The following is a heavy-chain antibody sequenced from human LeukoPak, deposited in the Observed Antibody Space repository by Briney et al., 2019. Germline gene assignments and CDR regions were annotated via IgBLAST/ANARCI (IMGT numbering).Heavy chain of an antibody. V-gene: IGHV3-23*01. D-gene: IGHD3-9*01. CDR3: ARSRYLDWGGAFDM. CDR2: ISGSGGST. CDR1: EFTFSSYW. J-gene: IGHJ3*02. Sequence: GGSLRLSCAASEFTFSSYWMSWVRQAPGKGLEWVSAISGSGGSTYYADSVKGRFTISRDNSKNTVYLQLNSLRGEDTAIYYCARSRYLDWGGAFDMWGQGTMVTVSS.